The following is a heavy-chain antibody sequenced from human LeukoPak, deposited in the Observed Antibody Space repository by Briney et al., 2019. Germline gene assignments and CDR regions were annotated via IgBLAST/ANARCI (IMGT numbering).Heavy chain of an antibody. CDR2: IYYSGST. V-gene: IGHV4-39*07. D-gene: IGHD5-18*01. J-gene: IGHJ4*02. CDR1: GDSISSSSYY. Sequence: SETLSLTCTVSGDSISSSSYYWGWIRQPPGKGLEWIGSIYYSGSTYYNPSLKSRVTISVDTSKNQFSLKLSSVTAADTAVYYCARADYSYARGYYFDYWGQGTLVTVSS. CDR3: ARADYSYARGYYFDY.